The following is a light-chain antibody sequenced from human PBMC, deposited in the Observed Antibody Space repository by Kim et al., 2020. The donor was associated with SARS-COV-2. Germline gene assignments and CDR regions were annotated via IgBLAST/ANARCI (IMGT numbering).Light chain of an antibody. CDR2: QDS. Sequence: SYELTQPPSVSVSPGQTASITCSGDKLGDKYACWYQQKPGQSPVLVIYQDSKRPSGIPERFSGSNSGNTATLTISGTRAMDEADDYCQAWDSSTGVFGGGTQLTVL. CDR1: KLGDKY. V-gene: IGLV3-1*01. J-gene: IGLJ3*02. CDR3: QAWDSSTGV.